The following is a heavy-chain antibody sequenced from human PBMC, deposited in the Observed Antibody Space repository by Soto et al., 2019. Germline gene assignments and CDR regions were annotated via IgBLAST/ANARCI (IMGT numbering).Heavy chain of an antibody. CDR2: ISSSSYI. Sequence: GGSLRLSCAASGFTVSSYSMNWVRQAPGKGLEWVSSISSSSYIYYADSVKGRFTISRDNAKNSLYLQMNSLRAEDTAVYYCAKEDLDSSGYYYFDYWGQGTLVTVSS. D-gene: IGHD3-22*01. J-gene: IGHJ4*02. V-gene: IGHV3-21*04. CDR1: GFTVSSYS. CDR3: AKEDLDSSGYYYFDY.